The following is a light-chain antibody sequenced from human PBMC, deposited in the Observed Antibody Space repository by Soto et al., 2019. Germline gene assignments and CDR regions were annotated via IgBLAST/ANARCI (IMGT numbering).Light chain of an antibody. Sequence: EIVLTQSPATLSLSPGERATLSCRASQSVSSYLDWYQQKPGQAPRLLIYDASNRATGIPARFSGSGSGTDFTLTISSLEPEDFAVYYCQHRSNWPSTFGGGTKVEIK. CDR3: QHRSNWPST. V-gene: IGKV3-11*01. J-gene: IGKJ4*01. CDR2: DAS. CDR1: QSVSSY.